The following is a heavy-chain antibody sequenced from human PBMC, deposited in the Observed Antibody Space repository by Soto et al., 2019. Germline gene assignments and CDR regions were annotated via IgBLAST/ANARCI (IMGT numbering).Heavy chain of an antibody. J-gene: IGHJ4*02. CDR2: ISSRSTYT. D-gene: IGHD4-17*01. V-gene: IGHV3-11*05. Sequence: QVQLVESGGGLVKPGGSLRLSCAASGFTFGDYYMSWIRQAPGKGLEWVSYISSRSTYTNYADPVKGRFTISRDNAKNSLYLQMSSLRAEDTAVYYCAGGSSGDYGDYALDYWGQGALVTVSS. CDR3: AGGSSGDYGDYALDY. CDR1: GFTFGDYY.